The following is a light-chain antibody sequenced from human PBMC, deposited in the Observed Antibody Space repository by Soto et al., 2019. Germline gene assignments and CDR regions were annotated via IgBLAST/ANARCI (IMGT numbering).Light chain of an antibody. J-gene: IGKJ1*01. Sequence: DIQMTQSPSTLPASVGDRVTITCRASQSISNWLAWYQQQPGTAPKVLIYHASNLQSRVPSRFSGSGSGTAFTLTIRSLQPDDFANYYCQQYNSYSFGQGTKVEIK. CDR1: QSISNW. CDR2: HAS. CDR3: QQYNSYS. V-gene: IGKV1-5*01.